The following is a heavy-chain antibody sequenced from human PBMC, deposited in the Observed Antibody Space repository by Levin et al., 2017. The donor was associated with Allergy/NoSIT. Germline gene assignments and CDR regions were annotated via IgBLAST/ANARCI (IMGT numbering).Heavy chain of an antibody. Sequence: GASVKVSCAASGFTFSDYYMSWIRQAPGKGLEWVSYISSSGSTIYYADSVKGRFTISRDNAKNSLYLQMNSLRAEDTAVYYCARVPYGDYAGWYFDLWGRGTLVTVSS. CDR2: ISSSGSTI. V-gene: IGHV3-11*01. D-gene: IGHD4-17*01. CDR1: GFTFSDYY. CDR3: ARVPYGDYAGWYFDL. J-gene: IGHJ2*01.